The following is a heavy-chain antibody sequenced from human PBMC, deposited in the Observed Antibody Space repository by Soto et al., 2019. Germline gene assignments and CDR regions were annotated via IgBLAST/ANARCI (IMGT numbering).Heavy chain of an antibody. CDR1: GGTFSSYA. D-gene: IGHD2-21*02. CDR3: ARGMDCGGDCYLDY. CDR2: IIPIFGTA. Sequence: SVKVSCKASGGTFSSYAISWVRQAPGQGLEWMGGIIPIFGTANYAQKFQGRVTITADKSTSTAYMELSSLRSEDTAVYYCARGMDCGGDCYLDYWGQGALVTVSS. V-gene: IGHV1-69*06. J-gene: IGHJ4*02.